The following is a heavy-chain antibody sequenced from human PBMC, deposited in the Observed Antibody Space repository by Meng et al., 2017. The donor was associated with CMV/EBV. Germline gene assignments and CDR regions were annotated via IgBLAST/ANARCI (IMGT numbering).Heavy chain of an antibody. Sequence: ASVKVSCKASGYTFTSYGISWVRQAPEQGLEWMGWISAYNGNTNYTQKLQGRVTMTTDTSTSTAYMELRSLRSDDTAVYYCARDQVQAKVVPASDYYGMDVWGQGTTVTVSS. CDR1: GYTFTSYG. CDR2: ISAYNGNT. V-gene: IGHV1-18*01. D-gene: IGHD2-2*01. CDR3: ARDQVQAKVVPASDYYGMDV. J-gene: IGHJ6*01.